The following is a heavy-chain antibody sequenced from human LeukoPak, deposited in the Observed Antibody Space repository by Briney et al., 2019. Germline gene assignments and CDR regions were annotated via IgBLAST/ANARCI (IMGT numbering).Heavy chain of an antibody. J-gene: IGHJ4*02. CDR2: IIPIFGTA. D-gene: IGHD3-10*01. CDR1: GGTFNSYA. V-gene: IGHV1-69*05. Sequence: GASVKVSCKASGGTFNSYAISWVRQAPGQGLEWMGRIIPIFGTANYAQKFQGRVTITTDESTSTAYMELSSLRSEDTAVYYCVYGSGSYHYFDYWGQGTLVTVSS. CDR3: VYGSGSYHYFDY.